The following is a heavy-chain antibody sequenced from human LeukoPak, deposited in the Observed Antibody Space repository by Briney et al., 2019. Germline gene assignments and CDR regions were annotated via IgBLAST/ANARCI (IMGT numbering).Heavy chain of an antibody. V-gene: IGHV4-59*01. CDR2: IYYSGST. CDR1: GGSISSYY. D-gene: IGHD6-13*01. CDR3: AREGSSSWYNWFDP. J-gene: IGHJ5*02. Sequence: SGTLSLTCTVSGGSISSYYWSWIRQPPGKGLEWIGYIYYSGSTNYNPSLKSRVTISVDTSKNQFSLKLSSVTAADTAVYYCAREGSSSWYNWFDPWGQGTLVTVSS.